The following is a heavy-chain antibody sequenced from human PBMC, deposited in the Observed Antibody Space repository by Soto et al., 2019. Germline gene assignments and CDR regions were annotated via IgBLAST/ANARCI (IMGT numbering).Heavy chain of an antibody. CDR3: AISTSSTVTYYFDY. V-gene: IGHV4-59*01. CDR2: TYYSGST. J-gene: IGHJ4*02. D-gene: IGHD4-17*01. CDR1: GGSISSYY. Sequence: SETLSLTCTVSGGSISSYYWSWIRQPPGKGLEWIGYTYYSGSTNYNPSLKSRVTISVDTSKNQFSLELSSVTAADTAVYYCAISTSSTVTYYFDYWGQGTLVTVSS.